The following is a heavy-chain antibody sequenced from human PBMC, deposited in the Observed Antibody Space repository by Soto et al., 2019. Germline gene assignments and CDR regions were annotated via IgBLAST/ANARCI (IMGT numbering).Heavy chain of an antibody. CDR3: ARHSNYYGSGSYRINYYYYYGMDV. CDR1: GGSISSGGYY. V-gene: IGHV4-39*01. Sequence: PSETLSLTCTVSGGSISSGGYYWNWIRQHPGKGLEWIGYIYYSGSTYYNPSLKSRVTISVDTSKNQFSLKLSSVTAADTALYYCARHSNYYGSGSYRINYYYYYGMDVWGQGTTVTVSS. J-gene: IGHJ6*02. D-gene: IGHD3-10*01. CDR2: IYYSGST.